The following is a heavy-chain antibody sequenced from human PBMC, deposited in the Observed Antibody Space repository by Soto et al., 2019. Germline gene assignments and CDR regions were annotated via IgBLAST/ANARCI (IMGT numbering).Heavy chain of an antibody. V-gene: IGHV1-8*01. CDR3: ARTRPGRYGDSNFDY. Sequence: QVQLVQSGAEVKKPGASVKVSCKASGYTFTSYDINWVRQATGQGLEWMGWMNPNSGNTGYAQKFQGRVTMXXNXSXSTAYMELSSLRSEDTAVYYCARTRPGRYGDSNFDYWGQGTLVTVSS. D-gene: IGHD4-17*01. CDR2: MNPNSGNT. J-gene: IGHJ4*02. CDR1: GYTFTSYD.